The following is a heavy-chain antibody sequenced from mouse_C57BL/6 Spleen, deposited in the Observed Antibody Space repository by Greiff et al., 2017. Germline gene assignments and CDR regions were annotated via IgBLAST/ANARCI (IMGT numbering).Heavy chain of an antibody. J-gene: IGHJ2*01. CDR2: IYPGDGDT. CDR1: GYAFSSYW. Sequence: VQLQQSGAELVKPGASVKISCKASGYAFSSYWMNWVKQRPGKGLEWIGQIYPGDGDTNYNGKFKGKATLTADKSSSTAYMQLRSLTSEDSAVYFCARREIYYGSSYDYFDYWGQGTTLTVSS. D-gene: IGHD1-1*01. V-gene: IGHV1-80*01. CDR3: ARREIYYGSSYDYFDY.